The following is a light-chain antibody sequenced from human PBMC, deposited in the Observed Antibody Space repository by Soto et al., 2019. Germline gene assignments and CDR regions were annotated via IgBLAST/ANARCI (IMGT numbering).Light chain of an antibody. V-gene: IGKV3-15*01. CDR2: GAS. Sequence: EIVMTQSPATLSVSPGERATLSCRASQSVSSNLAWYQQKPGQAPRLLIYGASTRATGIRARFSGSGSGTEFTLTISSLQSEDFAVYYCQQYNNWPGTFGQGTRLEIK. J-gene: IGKJ5*01. CDR1: QSVSSN. CDR3: QQYNNWPGT.